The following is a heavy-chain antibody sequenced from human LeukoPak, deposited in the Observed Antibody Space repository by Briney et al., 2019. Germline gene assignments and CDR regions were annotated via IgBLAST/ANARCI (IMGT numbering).Heavy chain of an antibody. J-gene: IGHJ6*03. D-gene: IGHD2-15*01. Sequence: GGSLRLSCAASGFTFDDYAMHWVRQAPGKGLEWVSGITWNSDTIGYADSVKGRFTISRDNAKNSLYLQMNSLRAEDTAVYYCARVLRYCSGGNCYSGGLGYMDVWGKGTTVTISS. CDR2: ITWNSDTI. CDR1: GFTFDDYA. CDR3: ARVLRYCSGGNCYSGGLGYMDV. V-gene: IGHV3-9*01.